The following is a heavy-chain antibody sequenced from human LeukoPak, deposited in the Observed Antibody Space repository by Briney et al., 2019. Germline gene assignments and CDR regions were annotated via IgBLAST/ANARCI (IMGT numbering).Heavy chain of an antibody. CDR2: INTGGSST. CDR3: ARAGSYRFDY. V-gene: IGHV3-74*01. CDR1: GFTFSSYW. Sequence: GGSLRLSCAASGFTFSSYWVHWVRQGPGKGLVWVSRINTGGSSTSYADSVKGRFTISRDNAKNTLYLQMNSLTAEDTAVYYCARAGSYRFDYWGQGTLVTVSS. D-gene: IGHD1-26*01. J-gene: IGHJ4*02.